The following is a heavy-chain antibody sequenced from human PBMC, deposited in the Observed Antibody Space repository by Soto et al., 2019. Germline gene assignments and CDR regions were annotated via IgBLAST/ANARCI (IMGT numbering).Heavy chain of an antibody. Sequence: PSVKVSCKASGYTFTSYDIYWVRQATGQGLEWMGWMNPNTGNSAYAQKFQGRVTVTSDTSINTVHMELSSLRSEDTAVYYCARRAETNGWNGFGADKYYFDFWGQGTLVTVSS. J-gene: IGHJ4*02. CDR2: MNPNTGNS. CDR1: GYTFTSYD. V-gene: IGHV1-8*01. D-gene: IGHD1-1*01. CDR3: ARRAETNGWNGFGADKYYFDF.